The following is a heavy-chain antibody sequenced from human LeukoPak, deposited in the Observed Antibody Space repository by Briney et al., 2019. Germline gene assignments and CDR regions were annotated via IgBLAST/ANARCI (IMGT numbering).Heavy chain of an antibody. CDR1: GGSISSYY. CDR3: ARRADRGVITPSSDY. V-gene: IGHV4-4*07. J-gene: IGHJ4*02. CDR2: IYTSGST. Sequence: SETLSLTCTVSGGSISSYYWSWLRQPAGKGLEWIGRIYTSGSTNYNPSLKSRVTMSVDTSKNQFSLKLSSVTAADTAVYYCARRADRGVITPSSDYWGQGTLVTVSS. D-gene: IGHD3-10*01.